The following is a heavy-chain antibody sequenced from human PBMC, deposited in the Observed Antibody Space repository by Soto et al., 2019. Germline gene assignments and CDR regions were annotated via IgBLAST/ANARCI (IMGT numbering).Heavy chain of an antibody. Sequence: EVQVVESGGGLVKPGGSLRLSCNFTFSMYSMNWVRQAPGKGLEWVASISSGSAFIKYADSVKGRFSISRDNAKNSVSPQMNSLRAEDTAMYYCTRDQGGSYASWFDPWGRGTLVTVSS. J-gene: IGHJ5*02. V-gene: IGHV3-21*01. CDR2: ISSGSAFI. CDR1: TFSMYS. D-gene: IGHD1-26*01. CDR3: TRDQGGSYASWFDP.